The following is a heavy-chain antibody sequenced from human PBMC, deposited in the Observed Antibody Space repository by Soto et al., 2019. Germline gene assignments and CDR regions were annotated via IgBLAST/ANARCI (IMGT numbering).Heavy chain of an antibody. D-gene: IGHD6-13*01. CDR3: ARDLEGGYSSSWYGAGHLGYGMDV. J-gene: IGHJ6*02. CDR1: GGSISSYY. V-gene: IGHV4-59*01. Sequence: SETLSLTCTVSGGSISSYYWSWIRQPPGKGLEWIGYIYYSGSTNYNPSLKSRVTISVDTSKNQFSLKLSSVTAADTAVYYCARDLEGGYSSSWYGAGHLGYGMDVWGQGTTVTVSS. CDR2: IYYSGST.